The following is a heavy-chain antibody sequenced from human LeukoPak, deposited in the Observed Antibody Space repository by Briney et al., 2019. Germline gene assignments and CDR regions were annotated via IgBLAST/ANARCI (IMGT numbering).Heavy chain of an antibody. CDR2: INPNSGGT. CDR1: GYTFTGYY. J-gene: IGHJ5*02. V-gene: IGHV1-2*02. CDR3: ARDGLDVVVPAAPAGNWFDP. Sequence: ASVKVSCKASGYTFTGYYMHWVRQAPGQGLEWMGWINPNSGGTNYAQKFQGRVTMTRDTSISTAYMELSRLRSDDTAVYYCARDGLDVVVPAAPAGNWFDPWGQGTLVTVSS. D-gene: IGHD2-2*01.